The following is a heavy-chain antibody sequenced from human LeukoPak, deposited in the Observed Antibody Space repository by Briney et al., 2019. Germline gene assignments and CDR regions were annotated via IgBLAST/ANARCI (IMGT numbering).Heavy chain of an antibody. Sequence: PGGSLTLSRAASGFTFLSCAMKWLRQAPGKGLECVSAISGSGGSTYYADSVKGRFTISRDNSKNTLYLQMNSLRAEDTAVYYCAACMIVAGYADFDYWGQGTLVTVSS. D-gene: IGHD6-19*01. CDR1: GFTFLSCA. CDR2: ISGSGGST. CDR3: AACMIVAGYADFDY. J-gene: IGHJ4*02. V-gene: IGHV3-23*01.